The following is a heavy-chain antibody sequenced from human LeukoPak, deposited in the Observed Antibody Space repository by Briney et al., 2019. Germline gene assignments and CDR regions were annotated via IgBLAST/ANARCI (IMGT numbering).Heavy chain of an antibody. CDR1: GFTFSTYA. V-gene: IGHV3-23*01. J-gene: IGHJ6*02. D-gene: IGHD3-10*02. Sequence: LAGGSLRLSCEASGFTFSTYAMAWVSQAPRKGLEWVSSIGRYSKTYYSEYVNGRFAISRDNSESMLLLQLNSLRAEDTALYYCARDLHYYVAIYVGDRGTTVTVS. CDR3: ARDLHYYVAIYV. CDR2: IGRYSKT.